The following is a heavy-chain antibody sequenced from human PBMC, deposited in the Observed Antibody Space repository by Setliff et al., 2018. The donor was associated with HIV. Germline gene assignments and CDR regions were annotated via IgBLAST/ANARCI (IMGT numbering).Heavy chain of an antibody. CDR1: GGSVNSGNYH. D-gene: IGHD6-19*01. CDR2: IYTSGSP. Sequence: SETLSLTCSVSGGSVNSGNYHWAWIRQPAGKGLEWIGHIYTSGSPHYKSSLTSRLTISLDTSRNQFSLKLTSVTAADSATYYCARWVYNSAWSLDYWGQGTLVTVSA. CDR3: ARWVYNSAWSLDY. V-gene: IGHV4-61*09. J-gene: IGHJ4*02.